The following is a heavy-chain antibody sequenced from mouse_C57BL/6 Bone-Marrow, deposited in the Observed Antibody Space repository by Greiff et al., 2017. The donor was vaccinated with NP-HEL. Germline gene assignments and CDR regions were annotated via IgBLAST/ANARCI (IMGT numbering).Heavy chain of an antibody. V-gene: IGHV6-6*01. D-gene: IGHD1-1*01. CDR1: GFTFSDAW. J-gene: IGHJ4*01. Sequence: EVKVEESGGGLVQPGGSMKLSCAASGFTFSDAWMDWVRQSPEQGLEWVGEIRNKANNHATYYAESVKGRFTISRDDSKSSVYLQMNSLRAEDTVIYYCTYYGSSLYDAMDYWGQGTSVTVSS. CDR3: TYYGSSLYDAMDY. CDR2: IRNKANNHAT.